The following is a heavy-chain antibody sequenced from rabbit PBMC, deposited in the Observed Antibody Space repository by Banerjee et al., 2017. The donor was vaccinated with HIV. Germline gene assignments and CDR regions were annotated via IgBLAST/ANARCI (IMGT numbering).Heavy chain of an antibody. D-gene: IGHD4-1*01. V-gene: IGHV1S45*01. CDR2: IYAGNSGST. J-gene: IGHJ4*01. CDR1: GIDFSSYYY. Sequence: QQQLEESGGGLVKPGGTLTLTCKASGIDFSSYYYMCWVRQAPGKGLELIACIYAGNSGSTDYASWAKGRFTISETSSTTVTLQMTSLTAADTATYFCARIGTSGWDYFNLWGPGTLVTVS. CDR3: ARIGTSGWDYFNL.